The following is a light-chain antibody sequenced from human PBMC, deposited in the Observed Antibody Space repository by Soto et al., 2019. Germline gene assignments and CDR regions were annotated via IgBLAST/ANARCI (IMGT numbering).Light chain of an antibody. CDR2: WAS. Sequence: DIVMTQSPDSLAVSLGERATINCKSSPSVLYSSNNKNYLAWYQQKPGQPPKLLIYWASTRESGVPDRFSGSGSGTDFTLTISGLQAEDVAVYYCQQYYSTPFTFGPGTKVDI. J-gene: IGKJ3*01. V-gene: IGKV4-1*01. CDR1: PSVLYSSNNKNY. CDR3: QQYYSTPFT.